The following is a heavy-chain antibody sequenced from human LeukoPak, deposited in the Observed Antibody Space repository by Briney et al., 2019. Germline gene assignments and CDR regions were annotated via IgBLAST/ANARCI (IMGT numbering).Heavy chain of an antibody. CDR2: INWNGGST. V-gene: IGHV3-20*04. Sequence: GGSLRLSCAASGFTFDDYGMSWVRQAPGKGLEWVSGINWNGGSTGYADSVKGRFTISRDNAKNSLYLQMNSLRIEDTALYYCAKDRGYEVVFDPWGQGTLVAVSS. CDR1: GFTFDDYG. D-gene: IGHD5-12*01. CDR3: AKDRGYEVVFDP. J-gene: IGHJ5*02.